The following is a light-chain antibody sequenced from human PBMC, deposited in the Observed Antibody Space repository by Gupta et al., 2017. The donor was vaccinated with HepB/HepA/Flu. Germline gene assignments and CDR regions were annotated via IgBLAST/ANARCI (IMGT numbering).Light chain of an antibody. J-gene: IGLJ1*01. Sequence: QSALTQPAPVSGSPGQSITISCTATSSDVSGYNYVSWYQQHPGKAPKLMIYNVSNRPSGVSNRFSGSKSGNTASLTISGLQAEDEADYYCSSYTSSNTYVFGTGTKVTVL. CDR3: SSYTSSNTYV. V-gene: IGLV2-14*01. CDR2: NVS. CDR1: SSDVSGYNY.